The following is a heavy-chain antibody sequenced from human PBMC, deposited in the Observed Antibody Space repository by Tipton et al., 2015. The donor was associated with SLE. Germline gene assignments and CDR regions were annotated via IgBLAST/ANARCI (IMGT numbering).Heavy chain of an antibody. Sequence: TLSLTCSVSGGSMSYHYWSWVRQPPGKGLEWIGYIYYTGNTNYNPSLKSRVAMSVDTSKSQFSLKLTFVSAADTVIYYCARMGLCTTTTCNEGAFDVWGQGSMVTVSS. CDR3: ARMGLCTTTTCNEGAFDV. D-gene: IGHD2-2*01. CDR2: IYYTGNT. V-gene: IGHV4-59*11. J-gene: IGHJ3*01. CDR1: GGSMSYHY.